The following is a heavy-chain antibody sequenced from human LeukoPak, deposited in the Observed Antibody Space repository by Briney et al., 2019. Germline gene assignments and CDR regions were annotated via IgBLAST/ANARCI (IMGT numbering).Heavy chain of an antibody. CDR3: ARKTYLSSGHRIFDV. CDR2: MFYSGST. CDR1: GGSTSSGGYY. Sequence: PSETLSLTCTVSGGSTSSGGYYWSWVRQHPEKGLDWIGYMFYSGSTYYNPSLQSRVTISVDSSNRKFSLNLTSVTAADTAVYYCARKTYLSSGHRIFDVWGQGTLVTVS. V-gene: IGHV4-31*03. J-gene: IGHJ3*01. D-gene: IGHD6-19*01.